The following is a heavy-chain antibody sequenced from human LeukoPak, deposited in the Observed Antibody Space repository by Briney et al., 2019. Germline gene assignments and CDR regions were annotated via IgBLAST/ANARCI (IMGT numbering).Heavy chain of an antibody. CDR3: ARDRGGSYDPYFDY. CDR1: GFTFRSYW. V-gene: IGHV3-74*01. D-gene: IGHD1-26*01. CDR2: INSDGSST. Sequence: PGGSLRLSCAASGFTFRSYWMHWVRQAPGKGLVWVSRINSDGSSTSYADSVKGRFTISRDNAKNTLYLQMNSLRAEDTAVYYRARDRGGSYDPYFDYWGQGTLVTVSS. J-gene: IGHJ4*02.